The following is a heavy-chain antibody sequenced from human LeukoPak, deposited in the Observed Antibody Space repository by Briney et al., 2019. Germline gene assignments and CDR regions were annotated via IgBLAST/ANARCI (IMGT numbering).Heavy chain of an antibody. Sequence: GGSLRLSCTPSGFTFSDYYMSWIRQAPGKGLEWVAFIRYDGSNKYYADSVKGRFTISRDNSKNTLYLQMNSLRAEDTAVYYCAKDPGANGLWGQGTMVTVSS. D-gene: IGHD2-8*01. CDR3: AKDPGANGL. CDR2: IRYDGSNK. J-gene: IGHJ3*01. V-gene: IGHV3-30*02. CDR1: GFTFSDYY.